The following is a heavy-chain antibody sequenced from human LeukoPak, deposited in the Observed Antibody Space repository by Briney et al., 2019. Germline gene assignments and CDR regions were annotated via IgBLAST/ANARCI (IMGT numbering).Heavy chain of an antibody. CDR1: GFTFNYYE. CDR3: ARLHIRGYRYGFDF. CDR2: ISSSSGII. Sequence: PGGSLRLSCAACGFTFNYYEMNWVRLGPGKGLEWVSYISSSSGIIYYADSVKGRFTISRDNAKNSLHLQMSSLRAEDTARYYCARLHIRGYRYGFDFWGQGTLVTVSS. D-gene: IGHD5-18*01. J-gene: IGHJ4*02. V-gene: IGHV3-48*03.